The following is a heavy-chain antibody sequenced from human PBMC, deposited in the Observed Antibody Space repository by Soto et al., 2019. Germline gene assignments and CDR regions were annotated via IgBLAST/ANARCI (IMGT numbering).Heavy chain of an antibody. J-gene: IGHJ1*01. Sequence: SMQVSCKASGYTFTGYYMHWVRQAPGQGLEWMGWIHPNSGGTNYAQKSQGRNTMTRDTTISTAYMELSRLRSDDPAVHYCARKQEGYRSWGQGTLVT. CDR1: GYTFTGYY. CDR2: IHPNSGGT. CDR3: ARKQEGYRS. V-gene: IGHV1-2*02. D-gene: IGHD4-4*01.